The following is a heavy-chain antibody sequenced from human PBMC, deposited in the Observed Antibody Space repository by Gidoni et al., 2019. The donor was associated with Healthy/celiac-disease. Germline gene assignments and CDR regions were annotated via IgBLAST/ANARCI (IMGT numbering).Heavy chain of an antibody. J-gene: IGHJ5*01. D-gene: IGHD6-19*01. Sequence: TVSGGSISSYYWSWIRQPPGKGLVWLGYIYYSVSTNYHPSHKSRFTISVDTSKNQYSLNLSAVTAADTSGYYCARGVRALAGTVNWFYPWGQGTLGHRLL. CDR1: GGSISSYY. CDR3: ARGVRALAGTVNWFYP. CDR2: IYYSVST. V-gene: IGHV4-59*08.